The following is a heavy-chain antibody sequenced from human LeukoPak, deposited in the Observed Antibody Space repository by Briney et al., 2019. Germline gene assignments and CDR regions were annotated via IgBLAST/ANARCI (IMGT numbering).Heavy chain of an antibody. CDR1: GGSISSGGYS. Sequence: SQTLSLTCAVSGGSISSGGYSWSWIRQPPGKGLEWIGYIYHSGSTYYNPSLKSRVTISVDRSKNQFSLKLSSVTAADTAVYYCARVFCSGGSCYSSTRNWFDPWGQGTLVTVSS. D-gene: IGHD2-15*01. CDR2: IYHSGST. CDR3: ARVFCSGGSCYSSTRNWFDP. V-gene: IGHV4-30-2*01. J-gene: IGHJ5*02.